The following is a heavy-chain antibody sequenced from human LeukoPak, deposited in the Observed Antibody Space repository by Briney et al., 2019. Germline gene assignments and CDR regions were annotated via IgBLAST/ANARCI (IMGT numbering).Heavy chain of an antibody. D-gene: IGHD3-22*01. J-gene: IGHJ4*02. Sequence: SETLSLTCTVSGASISSYYWSWVRQSPGKGLEWIGEVDHGGATNYSPSLKSRVTISIDTSKIQFSLKLTSVTAADTAVYYCARGPPYHYDSSGYYRFDHWGQGTLVTVSS. CDR3: ARGPPYHYDSSGYYRFDH. CDR1: GASISSYY. V-gene: IGHV4-34*01. CDR2: VDHGGAT.